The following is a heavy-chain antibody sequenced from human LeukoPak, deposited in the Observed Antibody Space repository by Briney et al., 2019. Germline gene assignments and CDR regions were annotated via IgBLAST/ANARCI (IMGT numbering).Heavy chain of an antibody. CDR3: ARHLPAASWGWFDP. CDR1: GYDFPNYW. J-gene: IGHJ5*02. Sequence: TGESLKISCKGSGYDFPNYWIGWVRQMPGKGLEWMGIICPDDSDTRYSPSFQGQVTISADKSIRTAYLQWNSLKASDTAMYYCARHLPAASWGWFDPWGQGTLVTVSS. CDR2: ICPDDSDT. D-gene: IGHD2-2*01. V-gene: IGHV5-51*01.